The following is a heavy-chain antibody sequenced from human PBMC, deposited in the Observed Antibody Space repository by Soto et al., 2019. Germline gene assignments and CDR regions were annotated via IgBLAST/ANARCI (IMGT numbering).Heavy chain of an antibody. CDR1: GFTFSRYG. CDR3: AKYFDY. CDR2: ISYDGSNK. Sequence: GGSLRLSCAASGFTFSRYGLHWVRQAPGKGLEWVAVISYDGSNKYYADSVKGRFTISRDNSKNTLYLQMNSLRAEDTAVYYCAKYFDYWGQGTLVTVSS. J-gene: IGHJ4*02. V-gene: IGHV3-30*18.